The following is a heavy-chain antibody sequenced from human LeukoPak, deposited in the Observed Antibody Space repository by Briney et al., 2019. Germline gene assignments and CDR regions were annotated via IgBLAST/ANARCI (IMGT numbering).Heavy chain of an antibody. J-gene: IGHJ4*02. V-gene: IGHV3-23*01. CDR2: MKGTGET. CDR3: ARASWVSTADAVR. CDR1: GLSFSSFA. Sequence: GSLRLSCAASGLSFSSFAMSWVRQAPARGLEWLSSMKGTGETFYADSVRGRCTLFRDGSRNTVYLQLNNLRVEDTAVYYCARASWVSTADAVRWGQGTVVTVSS. D-gene: IGHD3-16*01.